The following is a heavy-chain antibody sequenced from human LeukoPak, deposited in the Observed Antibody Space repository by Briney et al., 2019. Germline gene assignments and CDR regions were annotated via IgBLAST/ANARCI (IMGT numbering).Heavy chain of an antibody. CDR3: ARDQVDYYDSSGYYY. V-gene: IGHV1-69*06. CDR1: GGTFSSYA. Sequence: SVKVSCKASGGTFSSYAISWVRQAPGQGLEWMGGIIPIFGTANYAQKFQGRVTITADKSTSTAYMELSSLRSEDTAVYYCARDQVDYYDSSGYYYWGQGTLVTVSS. D-gene: IGHD3-22*01. J-gene: IGHJ4*02. CDR2: IIPIFGTA.